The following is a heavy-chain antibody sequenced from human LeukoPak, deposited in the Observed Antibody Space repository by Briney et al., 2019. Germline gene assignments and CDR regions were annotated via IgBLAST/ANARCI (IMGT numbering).Heavy chain of an antibody. J-gene: IGHJ4*02. CDR1: GFTFSDHF. CDR3: VRVGSVSGSDYLDY. D-gene: IGHD6-19*01. V-gene: IGHV3-72*01. Sequence: GGSLRLSCTVSGFTFSDHFLDWVRQAPGKGLEWVGRSRNKAKSYTTEYAASVKGRFTISRDDSKNSLYLQMNSLETEDTAVYYCVRVGSVSGSDYLDYWGQGTLVTVSS. CDR2: SRNKAKSYTT.